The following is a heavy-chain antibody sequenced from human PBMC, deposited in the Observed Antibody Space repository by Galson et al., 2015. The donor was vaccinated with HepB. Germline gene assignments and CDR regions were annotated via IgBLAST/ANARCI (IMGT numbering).Heavy chain of an antibody. Sequence: SLRLSCAAPGVIFSDCAMGWVRQAPGRGLEWVSTISGSGDTTYYADSVKGRFTISRDNSKNTMYLQMSSLRADDSAVFYCAARRGAGDLFCYDFWGQGTLVTASS. CDR2: ISGSGDTT. CDR1: GVIFSDCA. CDR3: AARRGAGDLFCYDF. D-gene: IGHD3-9*01. J-gene: IGHJ4*02. V-gene: IGHV3-23*01.